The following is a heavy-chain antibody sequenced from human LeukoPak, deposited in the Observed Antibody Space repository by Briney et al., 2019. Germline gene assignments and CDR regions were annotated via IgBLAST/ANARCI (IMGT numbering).Heavy chain of an antibody. D-gene: IGHD3-10*01. J-gene: IGHJ4*02. V-gene: IGHV4-30-4*01. Sequence: PSQTLSLTCTVSGGSISSGDYYWRWVRQPPGTGLEWIGYIYYSGSTYYNPSLKSRVTISVDTSKNQFSLKTSSVTAAHTAVYYCGGAIGSGSYDPTFDYWGQGILVTVSS. CDR3: GGAIGSGSYDPTFDY. CDR1: GGSISSGDYY. CDR2: IYYSGST.